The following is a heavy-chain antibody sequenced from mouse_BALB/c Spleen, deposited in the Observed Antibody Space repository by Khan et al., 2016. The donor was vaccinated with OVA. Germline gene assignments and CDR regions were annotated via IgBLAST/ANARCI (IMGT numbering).Heavy chain of an antibody. J-gene: IGHJ1*01. Sequence: QIQLVQSGPELKKPGETVRISCKASGYTFTDHAMNWLKQAPGKGLKWMGWINTYTGEPTYTDDFKGRFAFSLETSAITAYLQINNLKNEDMATXVCAKGYWYFDVWGAGTTVTVSS. CDR2: INTYTGEP. CDR3: AKGYWYFDV. CDR1: GYTFTDHA. V-gene: IGHV9-1*02.